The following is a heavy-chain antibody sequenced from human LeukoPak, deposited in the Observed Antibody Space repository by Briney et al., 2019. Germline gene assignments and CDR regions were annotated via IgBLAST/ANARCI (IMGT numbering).Heavy chain of an antibody. CDR3: ARVGYGSGSWGWFDP. D-gene: IGHD3-10*01. CDR2: IYYSGTT. Sequence: SETLSLTCTVSGGSISGFFWTWIRQSPGKGPEYIGYIYYSGTTDYNPTLKSRASMSVDTSKNQFFLNLTSVTAADTAIYYCARVGYGSGSWGWFDPWGQGTLVTVSS. V-gene: IGHV4-59*01. J-gene: IGHJ5*02. CDR1: GGSISGFF.